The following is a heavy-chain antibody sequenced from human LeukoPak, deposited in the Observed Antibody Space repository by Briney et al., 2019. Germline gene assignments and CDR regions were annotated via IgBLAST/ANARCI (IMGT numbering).Heavy chain of an antibody. CDR2: IWYDGSNK. Sequence: PGGSLRLSCAASGFTFSSYAMSWVRQAPGKGLEWVAVIWYDGSNKYYADSVKGRFTISRDNSKNTLYLQMNSLRAEDTAVYYCARGSHGMDVWGQGTTVTVSS. CDR3: ARGSHGMDV. CDR1: GFTFSSYA. V-gene: IGHV3-33*08. J-gene: IGHJ6*02.